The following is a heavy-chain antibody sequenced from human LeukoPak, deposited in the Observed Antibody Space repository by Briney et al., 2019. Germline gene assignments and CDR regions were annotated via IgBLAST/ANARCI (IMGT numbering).Heavy chain of an antibody. CDR3: ARYFASGSYYKLPH. D-gene: IGHD3-10*01. CDR2: ISGSGACT. Sequence: GGSLRLSCAASGFTFSSFAMTWVRQAPGQGLEWVSTISGSGACTYYADSVKGRFTISRDNSKNTLYLQMNSLRAEDTAVYYCARYFASGSYYKLPHWGQGTLVTVSS. J-gene: IGHJ1*01. CDR1: GFTFSSFA. V-gene: IGHV3-23*01.